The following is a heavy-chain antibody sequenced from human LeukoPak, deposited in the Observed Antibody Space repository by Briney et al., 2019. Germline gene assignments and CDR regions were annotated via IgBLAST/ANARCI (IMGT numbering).Heavy chain of an antibody. V-gene: IGHV3-21*01. CDR2: ISSSSSYI. CDR1: GFTFSSYS. CDR3: AREPQGGSDVFDI. Sequence: PGGSLRLSCAASGFTFSSYSMNWVRQAPGKGLEWVSSISSSSSYIYYADSAKGRFTISRDNAKNSLYLQMNSLRAEDTAVYYCAREPQGGSDVFDIWGQGTMVSVSS. J-gene: IGHJ3*02.